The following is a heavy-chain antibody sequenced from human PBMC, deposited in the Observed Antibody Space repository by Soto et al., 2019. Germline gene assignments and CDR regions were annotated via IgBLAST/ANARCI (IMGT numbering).Heavy chain of an antibody. CDR2: ISSSSSYI. V-gene: IGHV3-11*05. CDR3: ATDRGYSGYALH. CDR1: GFTFSDYY. Sequence: QVQLVESGGGLVKPGGSLRLSCAASGFTFSDYYMSWIRQAPGKGLEWVSYISSSSSYINYADSVKGRFTISRDNAKNSLYLQLNSLRAEDTAVYYCATDRGYSGYALHWGQGTLVSVSS. D-gene: IGHD5-12*01. J-gene: IGHJ4*02.